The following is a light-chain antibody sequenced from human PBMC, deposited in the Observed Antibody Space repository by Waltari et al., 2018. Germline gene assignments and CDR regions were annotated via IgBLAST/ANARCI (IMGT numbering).Light chain of an antibody. CDR2: AAP. CDR3: QQSYSTWT. V-gene: IGKV1-39*01. CDR1: QSISSY. Sequence: DIQMTQSPSSLSASVGDRVTITCRARQSISSYLNWYQQKPGKAPKLLIYAAPSLQSGVPSRFSGSGSGTDFTLTISSLQPEDFATYYCQQSYSTWTFGQGTKVEIK. J-gene: IGKJ1*01.